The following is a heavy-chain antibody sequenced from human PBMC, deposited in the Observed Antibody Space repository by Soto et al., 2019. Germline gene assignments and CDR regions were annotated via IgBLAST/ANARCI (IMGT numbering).Heavy chain of an antibody. V-gene: IGHV1-69*01. Sequence: QVQLVQSGAEVKKPGSSVKVSCKASGGTFTNYAFSWVRQAPGQGLEWMGGIIPIISSAKYAQKFQGRVTITADESTSTAYMELSSLSSEDTAICYCARDHSLVGGTYYFDYWGQGTLVTVSS. J-gene: IGHJ4*02. CDR3: ARDHSLVGGTYYFDY. D-gene: IGHD1-26*01. CDR2: IIPIISSA. CDR1: GGTFTNYA.